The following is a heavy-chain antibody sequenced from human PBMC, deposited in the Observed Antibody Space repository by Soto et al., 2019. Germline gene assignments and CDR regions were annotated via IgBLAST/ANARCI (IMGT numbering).Heavy chain of an antibody. V-gene: IGHV1-2*02. D-gene: IGHD3-10*01. J-gene: IGHJ5*02. Sequence: ASVKVSCKASGYTFTGYYMHWVRQAPGQGLEWMGWINPNSGGTNYAQKFQGRVTMTRDTSISTAYMELSRLRSDDTAVYYCARSFGDDNPNWFDPWGQGTLVIFSS. CDR3: ARSFGDDNPNWFDP. CDR1: GYTFTGYY. CDR2: INPNSGGT.